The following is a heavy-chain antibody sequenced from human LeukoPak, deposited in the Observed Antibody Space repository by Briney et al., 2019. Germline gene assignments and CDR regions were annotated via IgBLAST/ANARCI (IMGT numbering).Heavy chain of an antibody. CDR2: VSFDGSDK. CDR3: ARGAAVAISL. V-gene: IGHV3-30*04. CDR1: GFTFSSYA. D-gene: IGHD6-19*01. Sequence: GGSLRLSCAASGFTFSSYAIHWVRQAPGKGLEWVAFVSFDGSDKYYADSVKGRFTISRDISKNTLYLQMNSLRVEDTALYYCARGAAVAISLWGQGTLVTVYS. J-gene: IGHJ4*02.